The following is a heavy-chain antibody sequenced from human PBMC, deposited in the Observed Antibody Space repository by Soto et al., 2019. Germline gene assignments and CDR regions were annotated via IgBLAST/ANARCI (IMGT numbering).Heavy chain of an antibody. D-gene: IGHD3-22*01. CDR3: ARSTLRYYSDTSGYHFDH. J-gene: IGHJ4*02. Sequence: QVQLVESGGGLVKSGGSLRLSCAASGFTFSDYYMSWIRQAPGKGLEWVSNMDSRGGTIHYADSVKGRFTISRDNAKNSLYLQMNSLSAEDTAVYYCARSTLRYYSDTSGYHFDHWGQGTLVTVSS. V-gene: IGHV3-11*01. CDR2: MDSRGGTI. CDR1: GFTFSDYY.